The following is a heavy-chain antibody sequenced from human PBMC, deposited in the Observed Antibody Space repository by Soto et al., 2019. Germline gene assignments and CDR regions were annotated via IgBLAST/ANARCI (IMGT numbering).Heavy chain of an antibody. J-gene: IGHJ3*02. CDR1: GGSISSGGYY. Sequence: KTSETLSLTCTVSGGSISSGGYYWSWIRQHPGKGLEWIGYIYYSGSTYYNPSLKSRVTISVDTSKNQFSLKLSSVTAADTAVYYCARPQDYYDSSGYGAFDIWGQGTMVTVSS. CDR2: IYYSGST. V-gene: IGHV4-31*03. D-gene: IGHD3-22*01. CDR3: ARPQDYYDSSGYGAFDI.